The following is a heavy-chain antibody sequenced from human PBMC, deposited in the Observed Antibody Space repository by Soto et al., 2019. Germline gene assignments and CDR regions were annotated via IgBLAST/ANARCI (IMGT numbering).Heavy chain of an antibody. D-gene: IGHD3-3*01. J-gene: IGHJ6*02. Sequence: GGSLRLSCAASGFTFSSYWMSWVRQAPGKGLEWVANIKQDGSEKYYVDSVKGRFTISRDNAKNSLYLQMNSLRAEDTAVYYCARVLYYDFWSGPIHYYYGMDVWGQGTTVTVPS. CDR1: GFTFSSYW. V-gene: IGHV3-7*01. CDR3: ARVLYYDFWSGPIHYYYGMDV. CDR2: IKQDGSEK.